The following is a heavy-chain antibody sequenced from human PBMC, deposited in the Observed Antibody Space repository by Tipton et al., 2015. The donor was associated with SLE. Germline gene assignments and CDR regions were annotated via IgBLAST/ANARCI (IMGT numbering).Heavy chain of an antibody. J-gene: IGHJ3*02. CDR2: ISFSGNT. CDR3: ARDRDGDDRDVFDI. Sequence: LRLSCTVSGASISTNDYYWIWIRQHPGKGLEWIGYISFSGNTNYNPSLRSRLSMSVDTSKNHFSLRLSSVTAADTAVYYCARDRDGDDRDVFDIWGQGTLVTVSS. V-gene: IGHV4-31*02. CDR1: GASISTNDYY. D-gene: IGHD3-10*01.